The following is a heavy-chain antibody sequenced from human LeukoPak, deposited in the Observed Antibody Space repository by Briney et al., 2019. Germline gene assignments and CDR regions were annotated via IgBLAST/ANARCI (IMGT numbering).Heavy chain of an antibody. CDR3: ARARYANAWYASDI. Sequence: SETLSLTCTVSGGSVSSYYWSWVRQPPERGLEWIGYLSHSGSSDSNPSLKSRVTILVDTSKNQFSLKLTSVTAADTAVYYCARARYANAWYASDIWGQGTMVTVSS. J-gene: IGHJ3*02. CDR2: LSHSGSS. V-gene: IGHV4-59*02. D-gene: IGHD2-2*01. CDR1: GGSVSSYY.